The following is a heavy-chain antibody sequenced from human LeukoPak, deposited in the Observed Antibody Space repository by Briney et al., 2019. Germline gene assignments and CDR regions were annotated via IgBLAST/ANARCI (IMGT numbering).Heavy chain of an antibody. D-gene: IGHD6-19*01. CDR3: ARDMYSSGWASYWYFDL. J-gene: IGHJ2*01. CDR1: GGPISSYY. Sequence: PSETLSLTCTVSGGPISSYYWSWIRQPPGKGLEWIGYINYSGSTNYNPSLKSRVTISVDTSKNQFSLKLSSVTAADTAVYYCARDMYSSGWASYWYFDLWGRGTLVTVSS. V-gene: IGHV4-59*01. CDR2: INYSGST.